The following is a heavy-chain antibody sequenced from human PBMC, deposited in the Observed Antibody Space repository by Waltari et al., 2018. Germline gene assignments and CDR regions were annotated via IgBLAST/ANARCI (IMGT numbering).Heavy chain of an antibody. CDR2: ISGSGGRT. Sequence: EVQLLESGGGLVQPGGSLRLSCAASGFTFSSYAMSWVRQAPGKGLEGVSAISGSGGRTYYADSVKGRFTISRDNSKNTLYLQMNSLRAEDTAVYYCAGGGSGSFIFDYWGQGTLVTVSS. V-gene: IGHV3-23*01. CDR1: GFTFSSYA. CDR3: AGGGSGSFIFDY. D-gene: IGHD1-26*01. J-gene: IGHJ4*02.